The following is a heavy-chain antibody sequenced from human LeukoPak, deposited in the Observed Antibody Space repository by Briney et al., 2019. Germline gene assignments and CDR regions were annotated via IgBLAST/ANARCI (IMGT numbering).Heavy chain of an antibody. V-gene: IGHV1-18*01. Sequence: ASVKVSCKASGHTFTSYDINWVRQAPGQGLEWMGWISAYNGNTNYAQKLQGRVTMTTDTSTSTAYMELRSLRSDDTAVYYCARPYSSGWQNLDAFDIWGQGTMVTVSS. J-gene: IGHJ3*02. CDR3: ARPYSSGWQNLDAFDI. CDR1: GHTFTSYD. CDR2: ISAYNGNT. D-gene: IGHD6-19*01.